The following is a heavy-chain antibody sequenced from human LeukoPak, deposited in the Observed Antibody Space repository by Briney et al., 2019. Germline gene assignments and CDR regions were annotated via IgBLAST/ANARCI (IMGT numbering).Heavy chain of an antibody. CDR3: ARVDGGHFYMDV. D-gene: IGHD3-16*01. CDR1: GGTFSDYT. Sequence: SVKVSCKPSGGTFSDYTVSWVRQAPGQGFEWMGGIIPVFQTPNYAQKFQGRLTITRDKFTRTDYMELTSLRSEDTAVYYCARVDGGHFYMDVWGKGTTVTVSS. J-gene: IGHJ6*03. CDR2: IIPVFQTP. V-gene: IGHV1-69*05.